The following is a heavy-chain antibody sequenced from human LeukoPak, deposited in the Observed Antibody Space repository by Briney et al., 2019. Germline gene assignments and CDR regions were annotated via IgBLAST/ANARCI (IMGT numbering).Heavy chain of an antibody. V-gene: IGHV3-74*01. J-gene: IGHJ4*02. Sequence: GGSLRLSCAASGITFSSYWMHWVRQAPGKGLVWVSRISGDGSSTNYADSVKGRFTISRDNAKNSLYLQMNSLRAEDTAVYYCARSSRELGGYAPWELMPPFWGQGTLVTVSS. CDR3: ARSSRELGGYAPWELMPPF. CDR2: ISGDGSST. D-gene: IGHD1-7*01. CDR1: GITFSSYW.